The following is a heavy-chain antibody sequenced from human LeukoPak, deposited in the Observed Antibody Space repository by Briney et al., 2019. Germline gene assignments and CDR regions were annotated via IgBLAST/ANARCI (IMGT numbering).Heavy chain of an antibody. V-gene: IGHV1-2*02. Sequence: RASVKVSCKASGYTFTGYGISWVRQAPGQGLEWMGWINPNSGGTNYAQKFQGRVTMTRDTSISTAYMELSRLRSDDTAVYYCARSLYSGYDYYFDYWGQGTLVTVSS. J-gene: IGHJ4*02. CDR3: ARSLYSGYDYYFDY. CDR1: GYTFTGYG. D-gene: IGHD5-12*01. CDR2: INPNSGGT.